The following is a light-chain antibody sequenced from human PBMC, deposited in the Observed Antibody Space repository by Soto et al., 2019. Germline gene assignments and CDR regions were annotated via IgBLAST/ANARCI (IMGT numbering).Light chain of an antibody. Sequence: DIQMTQSPSTPSASVGDRVTITCRASQSISSWLAWYQQKPGKAPKLLIYDASSLESGVPSRFSGSGSGTEFTLTISSLQPDDFATYYCQHQRTFGQGTKVDIK. CDR3: QHQRT. V-gene: IGKV1-5*01. CDR1: QSISSW. CDR2: DAS. J-gene: IGKJ1*01.